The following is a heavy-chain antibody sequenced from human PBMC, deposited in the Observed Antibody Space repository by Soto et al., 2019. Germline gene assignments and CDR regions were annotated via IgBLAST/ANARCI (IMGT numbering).Heavy chain of an antibody. CDR2: IYYSGST. Sequence: QLQLQESGPGLVKPSETLSLTCTVSGGSISSSSYYWGWIRQPPGKGLEWIGSIYYSGSTYYNPSLKSRVTISVDTSKTQFSLKLSAVTAADAAAYYCASHDSSSWYAYFDYWGQGTLVTVSS. CDR1: GGSISSSSYY. D-gene: IGHD6-13*01. J-gene: IGHJ4*02. V-gene: IGHV4-39*01. CDR3: ASHDSSSWYAYFDY.